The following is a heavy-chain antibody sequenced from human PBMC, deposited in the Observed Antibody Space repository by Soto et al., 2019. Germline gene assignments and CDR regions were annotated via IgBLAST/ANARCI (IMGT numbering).Heavy chain of an antibody. Sequence: QLLESGGGFVQPGGSLRLSCVASGFTFSNFAMAWVRQAPGEVLEWVSAISGSGDDTFYADSMKGRFTISRDNSKDTLYLQINSLRAEDTAVYYCANPIPKTGTTFGFWGQGTQVTVSS. CDR1: GFTFSNFA. CDR2: ISGSGDDT. J-gene: IGHJ4*02. CDR3: ANPIPKTGTTFGF. D-gene: IGHD1-1*01. V-gene: IGHV3-23*01.